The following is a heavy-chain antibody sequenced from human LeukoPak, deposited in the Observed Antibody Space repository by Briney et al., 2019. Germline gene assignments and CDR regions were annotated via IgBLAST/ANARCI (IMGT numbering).Heavy chain of an antibody. CDR2: MNPNSCNT. CDR3: ARGPCRGYGSGSSWFDP. V-gene: IGHV1-8*01. D-gene: IGHD3-10*01. Sequence: GASVKLSRNSSVYPFSTYDIHWVRQVCGQGLVWMGWMNPNSCNTGYAQKIQGRGTMTRNTSINTAYMGLSSLRSEETAVYYCARGPCRGYGSGSSWFDPWGQGSLVTVS. CDR1: VYPFSTYD. J-gene: IGHJ5*02.